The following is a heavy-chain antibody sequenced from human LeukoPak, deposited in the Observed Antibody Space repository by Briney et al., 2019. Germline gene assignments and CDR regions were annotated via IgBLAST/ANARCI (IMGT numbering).Heavy chain of an antibody. CDR2: IWYGGSNK. CDR1: GFTFSSYG. Sequence: GGSLRLSCVASGFTFSSYGMHWVRQAPGKGLEWVAVIWYGGSNKYYADSVKGRFTISRDNSKNTLYLQMNSLRAEDTAVYYCARDRPSEGEQLLPFDAFDIWGQGTMVTVSS. D-gene: IGHD6-6*01. CDR3: ARDRPSEGEQLLPFDAFDI. J-gene: IGHJ3*02. V-gene: IGHV3-33*08.